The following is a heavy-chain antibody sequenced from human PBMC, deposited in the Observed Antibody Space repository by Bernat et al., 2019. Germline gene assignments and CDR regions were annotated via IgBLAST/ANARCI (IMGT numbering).Heavy chain of an antibody. V-gene: IGHV3-23*01. J-gene: IGHJ6*04. D-gene: IGHD2-2*01. CDR1: GFTFSTYA. Sequence: EVQLLESGGGLVQPGGSLRLSCVASGFTFSTYAMSWLRQAPGKGLEWVSAISPSGDNTYYADSVKGRFTISRDNSKNTLYLQMNSLRAEDTAVYYCASRPPIVVVPAATWGKGTTVTVSS. CDR3: ASRPPIVVVPAAT. CDR2: ISPSGDNT.